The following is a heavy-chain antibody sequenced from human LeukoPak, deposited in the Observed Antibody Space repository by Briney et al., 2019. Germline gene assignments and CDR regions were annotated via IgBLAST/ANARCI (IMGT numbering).Heavy chain of an antibody. V-gene: IGHV1-69*13. CDR2: IIPIFGTA. D-gene: IGHD3-10*01. CDR3: ATPGVYYGSGSYYFDY. Sequence: GASVKVSCKASGYTFTGYYMHWVRQAPGQGLEWMGGIIPIFGTANYAQKFQGRVTITADESTSTAYMELSSLRSEDTAVYYCATPGVYYGSGSYYFDYWGQGTLVTVSS. J-gene: IGHJ4*02. CDR1: GYTFTGYY.